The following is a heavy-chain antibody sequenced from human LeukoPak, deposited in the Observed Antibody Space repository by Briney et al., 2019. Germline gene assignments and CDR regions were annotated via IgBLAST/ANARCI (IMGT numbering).Heavy chain of an antibody. J-gene: IGHJ4*02. Sequence: GGSLRLSCAASGFTFSSYGMHWVRQAPGKGLEWVSLISWDGGSTYYADSVKGRFTISRDNSKNSLYLQMNSLRTEHTALYYCAKGYYDSSGYIPDYWGQGTLVTVSS. CDR1: GFTFSSYG. V-gene: IGHV3-43*01. CDR3: AKGYYDSSGYIPDY. D-gene: IGHD3-22*01. CDR2: ISWDGGST.